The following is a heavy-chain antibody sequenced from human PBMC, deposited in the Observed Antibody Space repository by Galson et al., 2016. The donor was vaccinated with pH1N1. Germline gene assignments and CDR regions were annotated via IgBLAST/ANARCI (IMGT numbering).Heavy chain of an antibody. D-gene: IGHD4-23*01. CDR3: ARARVDYGGINSFTMDV. V-gene: IGHV3-23*01. CDR1: GFTFSNYA. J-gene: IGHJ6*02. CDR2: ISIRSGDT. Sequence: SLRLSCAASGFTFSNYAMTWVRQAPGKGLEWVSTISIRSGDTYYADSVKGRFTISRDNSKTTLYQQMDSLTADDTAVYYCARARVDYGGINSFTMDVWGQGTTVIVSS.